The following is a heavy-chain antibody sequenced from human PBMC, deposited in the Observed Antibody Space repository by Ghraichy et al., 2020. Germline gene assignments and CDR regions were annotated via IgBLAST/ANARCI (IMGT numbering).Heavy chain of an antibody. CDR3: ASLPHYYDSSGLVN. CDR1: GGSISSYY. V-gene: IGHV4-59*01. CDR2: IYYSGST. J-gene: IGHJ4*02. Sequence: SQTRSLTCTVSGGSISSYYWSWIRQPPGKGLEWIGYIYYSGSTNYNPSLKSRVTISVDTSKNQFSLKLSSVTAADTAVYYCASLPHYYDSSGLVNWGQGTLVTVSS. D-gene: IGHD3-22*01.